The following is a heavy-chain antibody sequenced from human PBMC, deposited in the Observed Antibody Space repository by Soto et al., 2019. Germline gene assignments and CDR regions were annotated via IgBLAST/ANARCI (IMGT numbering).Heavy chain of an antibody. V-gene: IGHV3-33*01. CDR2: IWYDGSNK. CDR1: GFTFSSYG. Sequence: GGSLRLSCAASGFTFSSYGMHWVRQAPGKGLEWVAVIWYDGSNKYYADSVKGRFTISRDNSKNTLYLQMNSLRAEDTAVYYCARAELVVPAASWFDPWGQGTLVTVSS. CDR3: ARAELVVPAASWFDP. D-gene: IGHD2-2*01. J-gene: IGHJ5*02.